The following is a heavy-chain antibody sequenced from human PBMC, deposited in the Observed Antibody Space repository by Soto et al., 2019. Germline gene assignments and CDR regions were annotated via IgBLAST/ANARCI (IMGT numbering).Heavy chain of an antibody. D-gene: IGHD3-10*01. CDR3: AKDRGSGRWLQSTPLLY. Sequence: PGGSLRLSCAASGFTFSSYAMGWVRQAPGKGLEWVSAISGSGGSTYYADSVKGRFTISRDNSKNTLYLQMNSLRAEDTAVYYCAKDRGSGRWLQSTPLLYWGQGTLVTVSS. CDR1: GFTFSSYA. J-gene: IGHJ4*02. CDR2: ISGSGGST. V-gene: IGHV3-23*01.